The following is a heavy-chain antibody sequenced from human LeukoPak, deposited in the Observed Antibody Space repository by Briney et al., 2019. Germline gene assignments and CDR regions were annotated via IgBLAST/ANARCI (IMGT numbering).Heavy chain of an antibody. CDR1: GSSFTSYW. V-gene: IGHV5-51*01. D-gene: IGHD4-23*01. J-gene: IGHJ3*02. CDR3: ARLRGGNFYDAFDI. Sequence: GESLKISCKGSGSSFTSYWIGWVRQLPGKGLEWMGIIYPGDSDIRYSPSFQGQVTMSADKSISTAYLQRSSLKASDTAMYYCARLRGGNFYDAFDIWGQGTMVTVSS. CDR2: IYPGDSDI.